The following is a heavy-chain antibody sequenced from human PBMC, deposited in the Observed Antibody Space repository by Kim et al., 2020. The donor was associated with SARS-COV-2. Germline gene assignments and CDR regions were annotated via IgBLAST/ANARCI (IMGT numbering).Heavy chain of an antibody. Sequence: SETLSLTCAVYGGSISGDYWSWNRQRPGKGLEWIGEVNHSGSTNYNQSLKSRVTLSVDTSKNQFSLKLSSVTAAATAVYYCARGLFFDSSSWYGWITNWFDPRGPGTLVHGSS. J-gene: IGHJ5*02. CDR1: GGSISGDY. CDR3: ARGLFFDSSSWYGWITNWFDP. V-gene: IGHV4-34*01. D-gene: IGHD6-13*01. CDR2: VNHSGST.